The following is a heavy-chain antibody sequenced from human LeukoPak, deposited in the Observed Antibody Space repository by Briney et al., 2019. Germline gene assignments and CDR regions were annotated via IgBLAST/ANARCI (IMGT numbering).Heavy chain of an antibody. Sequence: PGGSLRLSCAASGFTFSSYAMSWVRQAPGKGLEWVSAISGSGGSTYYADSVKGRFTISRDNSKNSLYLQMNSLRAEDTAVYYCARDRAVLRFLEWLLPFDYWGQGTLVTVSS. CDR3: ARDRAVLRFLEWLLPFDY. V-gene: IGHV3-23*01. CDR1: GFTFSSYA. CDR2: ISGSGGST. D-gene: IGHD3-3*01. J-gene: IGHJ4*02.